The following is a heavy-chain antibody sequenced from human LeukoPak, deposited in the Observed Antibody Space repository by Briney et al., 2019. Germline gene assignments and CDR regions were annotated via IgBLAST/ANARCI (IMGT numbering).Heavy chain of an antibody. V-gene: IGHV3-30-3*01. CDR3: ARDRGPGSSGYLYYFDY. D-gene: IGHD3-22*01. CDR2: ISYDGSNK. J-gene: IGHJ4*02. CDR1: GFTFSSYA. Sequence: GGSLRLSCAASGFTFSSYAMHWVRQAPGKGLEWVAVISYDGSNKYYADSVKGRFTISRDNSKNTLYLQMNSLRAEDTAVYYCARDRGPGSSGYLYYFDYWGQGTLVTVSS.